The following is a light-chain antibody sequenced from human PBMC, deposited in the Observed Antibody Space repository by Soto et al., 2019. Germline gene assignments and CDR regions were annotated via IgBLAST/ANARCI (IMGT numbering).Light chain of an antibody. CDR1: QSISIT. J-gene: IGKJ4*01. Sequence: EIVMTQSPATLSVSPGERATLSCRASQSISITLAWYQQKPGQAPRLLIYGASTRATGIPARFSGSGSGTEFTLAISGQQSEDFAVYYCQQYSNWPRTFGGGTKVDIK. CDR2: GAS. CDR3: QQYSNWPRT. V-gene: IGKV3-15*01.